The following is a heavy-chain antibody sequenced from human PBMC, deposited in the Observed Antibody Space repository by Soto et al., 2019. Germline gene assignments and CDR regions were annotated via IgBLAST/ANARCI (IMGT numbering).Heavy chain of an antibody. Sequence: EVQLVESGGGLVKPGGSLRLSCAASGFTFSSYSMNWVRQAPGKGLEWVSSISSSSSYIYYADSVKGRFTISRDNAKNALYLQMNSLRAEDTAVYYCARILATKQGDNYYYYYYMDVWGKGTTVTVSS. CDR2: ISSSSSYI. D-gene: IGHD5-12*01. V-gene: IGHV3-21*01. CDR3: ARILATKQGDNYYYYYYMDV. CDR1: GFTFSSYS. J-gene: IGHJ6*03.